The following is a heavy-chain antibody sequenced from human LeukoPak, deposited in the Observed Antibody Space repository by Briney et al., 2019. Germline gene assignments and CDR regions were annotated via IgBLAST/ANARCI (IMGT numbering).Heavy chain of an antibody. CDR3: ARDRYDSVNYYGLDV. CDR2: INPNGGAT. V-gene: IGHV1-2*02. Sequence: ASVKVSCKASGYTFTAYYIHWVRQAPGQGLEWMGWINPNGGATNYAQSFQGRVTLTWDPSIGTASMELMRLRSDDTAVYYCARDRYDSVNYYGLDVWGQGTTVTVAS. D-gene: IGHD3-22*01. J-gene: IGHJ6*02. CDR1: GYTFTAYY.